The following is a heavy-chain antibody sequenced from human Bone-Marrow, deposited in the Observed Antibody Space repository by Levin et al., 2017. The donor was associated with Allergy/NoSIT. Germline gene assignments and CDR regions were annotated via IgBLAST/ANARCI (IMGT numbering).Heavy chain of an antibody. Sequence: KSGGSLRLSCEISGFTFSTVWVNWVRRGPGKGLEWVAHIKSKTAGETKDYAAPVRGRFTISRDDSRSTVYLHMSRLTIEDTGVYYCTILLRPVDYWGHGTLVGVSS. J-gene: IGHJ4*01. CDR2: IKSKTAGETK. D-gene: IGHD3-16*01. CDR3: TILLRPVDY. CDR1: GFTFSTVW. V-gene: IGHV3-15*07.